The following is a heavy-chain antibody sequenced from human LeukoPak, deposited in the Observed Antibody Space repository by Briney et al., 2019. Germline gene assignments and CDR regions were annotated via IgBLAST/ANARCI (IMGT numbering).Heavy chain of an antibody. CDR2: ISSSSSSTI. J-gene: IGHJ4*02. CDR1: GFTFSSYS. D-gene: IGHD3-22*01. V-gene: IGHV3-48*01. Sequence: GGSLRLSCAASGFTFSSYSMNWVRQAPGKGLEWVSYISSSSSSTIYYADSVKGRFTISRDNAKNSLYLQMNSLRAEDTAVYYCARVGPTYYYDSSGYTDYWGQGTLVTVSS. CDR3: ARVGPTYYYDSSGYTDY.